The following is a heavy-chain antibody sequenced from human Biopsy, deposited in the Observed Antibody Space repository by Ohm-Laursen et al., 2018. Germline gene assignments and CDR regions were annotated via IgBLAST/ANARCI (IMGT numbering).Heavy chain of an antibody. CDR1: GYAVNDYF. Sequence: GSSVKVSCNGSGYAVNDYFLHWLRQAPGQGPEWMGWISPNSGGTNYAQKFQGRVTMTTDTSTSTVYLELRRLISDDTAVYYCARDIMNRIAGLVARSDVFDVWGQGTLVTV. CDR3: ARDIMNRIAGLVARSDVFDV. CDR2: ISPNSGGT. D-gene: IGHD3-16*01. V-gene: IGHV1-2*02. J-gene: IGHJ3*01.